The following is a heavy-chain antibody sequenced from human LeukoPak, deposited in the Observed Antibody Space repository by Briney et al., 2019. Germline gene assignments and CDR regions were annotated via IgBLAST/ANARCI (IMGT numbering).Heavy chain of an antibody. CDR1: GYXFTSYW. CDR2: IYPGDSDI. Sequence: GESLKISCNGSGYXFTSYWICWVRQMPGKGLEWIGIIYPGDSDIRYSPSFQGQVTISADKSISTAYLQWSSLKASDTAMYYCARHEVAAAGSFDYWGQGTLVTVSS. CDR3: ARHEVAAAGSFDY. J-gene: IGHJ4*02. V-gene: IGHV5-51*01. D-gene: IGHD6-13*01.